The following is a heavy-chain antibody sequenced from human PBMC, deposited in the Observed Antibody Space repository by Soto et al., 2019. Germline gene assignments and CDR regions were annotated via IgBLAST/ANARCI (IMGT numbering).Heavy chain of an antibody. Sequence: GESLKISCAASGFTFSNAWMSWVRQAPGKGLEWVGRIKSKTDGGTTDYAAPVKGRFTISRDDSKNTLYLQMNSLKTEDTAVYYCTTLLWGCSSTSCYKWGQGTLVTVSS. CDR2: IKSKTDGGTT. V-gene: IGHV3-15*01. CDR3: TTLLWGCSSTSCYK. J-gene: IGHJ4*02. CDR1: GFTFSNAW. D-gene: IGHD2-2*02.